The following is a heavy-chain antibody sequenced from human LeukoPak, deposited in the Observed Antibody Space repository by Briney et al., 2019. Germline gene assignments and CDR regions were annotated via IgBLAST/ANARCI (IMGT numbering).Heavy chain of an antibody. D-gene: IGHD2-15*01. J-gene: IGHJ4*02. CDR2: ISGNGDNT. CDR3: AKDLARQDRSSGSCYPFNY. Sequence: PPGGSLRLSCAASGFTFSSYAMTWVRQAPGKGLEWVSEISGNGDNTYYADSVKGRFTISRDNSKNTLYLQMNSLRAEDTAVYYCAKDLARQDRSSGSCYPFNYWGQGTLVTVSS. V-gene: IGHV3-23*01. CDR1: GFTFSSYA.